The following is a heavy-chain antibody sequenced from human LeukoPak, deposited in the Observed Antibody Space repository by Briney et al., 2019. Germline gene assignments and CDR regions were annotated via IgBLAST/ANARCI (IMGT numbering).Heavy chain of an antibody. CDR1: GGSISSSSYY. V-gene: IGHV4-39*07. CDR2: IYYSGST. J-gene: IGHJ4*02. D-gene: IGHD3-10*01. CDR3: ARDDTPYGSGSYSN. Sequence: SETLSLTCTVSGGSISSSSYYWGWIRQPPGKGLEWIGSIYYSGSTYYNPSLKSRVTISVDTSKNQFSLKLSSVTAADTAVYYCARDDTPYGSGSYSNWGQGTLVTVSS.